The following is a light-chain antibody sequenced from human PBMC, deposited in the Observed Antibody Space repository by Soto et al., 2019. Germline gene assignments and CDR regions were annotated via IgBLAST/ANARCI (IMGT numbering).Light chain of an antibody. CDR1: SSDVGVYNY. Sequence: QSVLTQPASVSGSPGQSITISCTGTSSDVGVYNYVSWYQQHPGKAPQLMIYEVSSRPSGVSNRFSGSKSGNTASLTISGVLAEDEADYYCSSHTTRSTVVVGGGTKLTV. V-gene: IGLV2-14*01. J-gene: IGLJ2*01. CDR3: SSHTTRSTVV. CDR2: EVS.